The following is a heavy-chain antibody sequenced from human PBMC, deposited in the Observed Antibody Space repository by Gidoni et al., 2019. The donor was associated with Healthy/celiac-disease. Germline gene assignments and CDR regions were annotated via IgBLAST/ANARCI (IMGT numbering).Heavy chain of an antibody. CDR3: AKDSYGSGSYYHFDY. Sequence: EVQLLESGGGLVQPGGSLRLSCAASGFTFSSYAMSWVRQAPGKGLEWVSAISGSGGSTYYAGSVKGRFTISRDNSKNTLYLQMNSLRAEDTAVYYCAKDSYGSGSYYHFDYWGQGTLVTVSS. CDR2: ISGSGGST. D-gene: IGHD3-10*01. CDR1: GFTFSSYA. V-gene: IGHV3-23*01. J-gene: IGHJ4*02.